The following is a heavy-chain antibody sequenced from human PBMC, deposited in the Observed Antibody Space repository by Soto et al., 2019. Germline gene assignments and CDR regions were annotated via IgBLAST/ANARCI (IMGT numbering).Heavy chain of an antibody. CDR2: IIPIFGTA. V-gene: IGHV1-69*13. Sequence: SVKVSCKASGCTFSSYAISWLRQAPGQGLEWMGGIIPIFGTANYAQKFQGRVMITADESTSTAYMELSSLRSEDTAVYYCARVVYDGRITIFGVALPYYGMDVWGQGTTVTVSS. CDR3: ARVVYDGRITIFGVALPYYGMDV. CDR1: GCTFSSYA. J-gene: IGHJ6*02. D-gene: IGHD3-3*01.